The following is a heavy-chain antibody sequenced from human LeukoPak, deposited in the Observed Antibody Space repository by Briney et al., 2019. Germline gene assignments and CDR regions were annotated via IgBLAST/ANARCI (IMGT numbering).Heavy chain of an antibody. J-gene: IGHJ4*02. Sequence: SETLSLTCTVSGGSINSYFWSWIRQPAGKGLEWIGRIYTSGSTDYNPSLKSRVTLSVDTSKNQFSLKLSSVTAADTAVYYCARGASGNYHYFDYWGQGTLVTVSS. CDR2: IYTSGST. D-gene: IGHD1-26*01. CDR1: GGSINSYF. CDR3: ARGASGNYHYFDY. V-gene: IGHV4-4*07.